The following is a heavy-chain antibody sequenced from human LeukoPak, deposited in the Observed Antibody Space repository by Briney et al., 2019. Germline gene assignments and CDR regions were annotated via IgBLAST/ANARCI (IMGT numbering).Heavy chain of an antibody. CDR3: ASLAVAGTGNY. CDR2: ISYDGSNK. J-gene: IGHJ4*02. CDR1: GFTFSSYA. V-gene: IGHV3-30*04. Sequence: GGSLRLSCAASGFTFSSYAMHWVRQAPGKGLEWVAVISYDGSNKYYADSVKGRFTVSRDNSQNTLYLQMNSLRAEDTAVYYCASLAVAGTGNYWGQGTLVTVSS. D-gene: IGHD6-19*01.